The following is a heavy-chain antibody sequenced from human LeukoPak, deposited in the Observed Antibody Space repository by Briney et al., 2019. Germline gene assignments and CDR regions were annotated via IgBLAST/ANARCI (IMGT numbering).Heavy chain of an antibody. D-gene: IGHD4-11*01. Sequence: GGSLRLSCAASGFTVSSNYMSWVRQAPGKGLEWVSVIYSGGSTNYADSVKGRFTVSRDNSKNTLYLQMNSLRAEDTAVYYCSIDYSSSSHYYYYYGIDVWGQGTTVTVSS. CDR2: IYSGGST. CDR1: GFTVSSNY. V-gene: IGHV3-53*01. J-gene: IGHJ6*02. CDR3: SIDYSSSSHYYYYYGIDV.